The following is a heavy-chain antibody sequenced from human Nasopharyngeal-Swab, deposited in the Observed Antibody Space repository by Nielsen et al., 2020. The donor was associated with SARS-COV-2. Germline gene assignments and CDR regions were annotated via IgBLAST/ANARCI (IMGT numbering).Heavy chain of an antibody. Sequence: GESLKISCAASGFTFSSYAMSWVRQAPGKGLEWVSAIDAGGGNTWYADSVKGRFSISRDSSTNTLYLQMNSLRAEDTAVYYCAKDRGVLSMVLRFQHWGQGTLVTVSS. CDR3: AKDRGVLSMVLRFQH. CDR2: IDAGGGNT. D-gene: IGHD3-10*01. J-gene: IGHJ1*01. V-gene: IGHV3-23*01. CDR1: GFTFSSYA.